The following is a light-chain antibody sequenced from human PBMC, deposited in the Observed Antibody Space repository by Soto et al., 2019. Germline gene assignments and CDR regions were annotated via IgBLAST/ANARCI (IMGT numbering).Light chain of an antibody. Sequence: DIQMTQSPSSVSASVGDRLTITCRASRDISNSLAWYQQTPGKAPKLLLRGASSLHRGVPSRFSGGGAGTEFTLTISSLQTEDFATYYCRQTSAFPRTLGQGTKVDIK. CDR3: RQTSAFPRT. CDR2: GAS. V-gene: IGKV1-12*01. J-gene: IGKJ2*01. CDR1: RDISNS.